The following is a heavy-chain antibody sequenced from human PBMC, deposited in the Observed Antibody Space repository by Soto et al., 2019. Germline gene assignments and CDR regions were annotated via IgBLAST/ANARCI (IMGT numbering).Heavy chain of an antibody. CDR3: ARELNDTLTGYYSGRWDRRDNWFDP. D-gene: IGHD3-9*01. J-gene: IGHJ5*02. Sequence: QVTLKESGPVLVKPTETLTLTCTVSGFSLSNVRMGVSWIRQPPGKALEWLAHIFSNDEKSYSTSLKSRLTISKDTSKSHVVLTMTNMDPAATATYYCARELNDTLTGYYSGRWDRRDNWFDPWGQGTLVTVSS. CDR2: IFSNDEK. CDR1: GFSLSNVRMG. V-gene: IGHV2-26*01.